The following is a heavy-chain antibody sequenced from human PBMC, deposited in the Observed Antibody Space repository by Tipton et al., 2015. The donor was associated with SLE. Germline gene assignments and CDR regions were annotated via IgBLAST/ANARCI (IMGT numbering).Heavy chain of an antibody. CDR2: IYYSGST. J-gene: IGHJ5*02. Sequence: TLSLTCTVSGGSISSYYWSWIRQPPGKGLEWIGYIYYSGSTNYNPSLKSRVTISVDTSKNQFSLKLSSVTAADTAVYYCAREQGAAGGPPIVVSWFDPWGQGTLVTVSS. CDR1: GGSISSYY. CDR3: AREQGAAGGPPIVVSWFDP. V-gene: IGHV4-59*01. D-gene: IGHD2-15*01.